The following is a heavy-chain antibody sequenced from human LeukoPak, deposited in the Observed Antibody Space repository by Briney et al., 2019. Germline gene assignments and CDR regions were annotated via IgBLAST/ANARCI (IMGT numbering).Heavy chain of an antibody. CDR2: IYYSGST. CDR3: ARPLVGTTDYFDY. V-gene: IGHV4-39*01. J-gene: IGHJ4*02. D-gene: IGHD1-26*01. Sequence: SETLSLTCTVSGGSISITNYHWGWIRQPPGKGLEWIGSIYYSGSTYYNPSLKSRATISVDTSKNQFSLKLSSVTAADTAVYYCARPLVGTTDYFDYWGQGTLVTVSS. CDR1: GGSISITNYH.